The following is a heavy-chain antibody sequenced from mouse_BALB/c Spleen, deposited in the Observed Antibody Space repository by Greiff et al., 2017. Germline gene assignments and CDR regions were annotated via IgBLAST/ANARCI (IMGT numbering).Heavy chain of an antibody. Sequence: LQESGAELVRPGASVTLSCKASGYTFTDYEMHWVKQTPVHGLEWIGAIDPETGGTAYNQKFKGKATLTADKSSSTAYMELRSLTSEDSAVYYCTREGLGNYGFAYWGQGTLVTVSA. J-gene: IGHJ3*01. CDR3: TREGLGNYGFAY. V-gene: IGHV1-15*01. D-gene: IGHD2-1*01. CDR1: GYTFTDYE. CDR2: IDPETGGT.